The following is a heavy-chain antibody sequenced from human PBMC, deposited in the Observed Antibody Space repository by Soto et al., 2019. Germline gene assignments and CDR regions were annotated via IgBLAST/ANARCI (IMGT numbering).Heavy chain of an antibody. CDR1: GYAFTTYG. CDR3: ARGRYGEY. D-gene: IGHD3-10*01. J-gene: IGHJ4*02. V-gene: IGHV1-18*01. Sequence: QVHLVQSGAEVKKPGASVKVSCQASGYAFTTYGITWVRQAPGQGLEWMGWISAHNGNTNYAQKLQGRVTVTRDTSTSTAYMGLRSLRSDDTAVYYCARGRYGEYWGQGAVVTVSS. CDR2: ISAHNGNT.